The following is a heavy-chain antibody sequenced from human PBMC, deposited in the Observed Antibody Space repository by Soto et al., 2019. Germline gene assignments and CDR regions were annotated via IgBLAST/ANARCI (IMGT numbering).Heavy chain of an antibody. CDR3: ARGLAADGA. Sequence: QVQLVQSGAEVKKPGASVKVSCTASGYTFTHYAIHWVRHAPGQRLEWRGFITAGSGNTKYSQTFQGRLTFTKDTSASTAYMDLSSLRSEDTAIYYCARGLAADGAWGQGTLVTVSS. CDR2: ITAGSGNT. D-gene: IGHD6-13*01. J-gene: IGHJ5*02. V-gene: IGHV1-3*01. CDR1: GYTFTHYA.